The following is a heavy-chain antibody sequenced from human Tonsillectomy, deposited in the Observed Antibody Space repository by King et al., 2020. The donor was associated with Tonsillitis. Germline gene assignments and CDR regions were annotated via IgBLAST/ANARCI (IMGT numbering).Heavy chain of an antibody. J-gene: IGHJ4*02. Sequence: VQLVESGGGLVKPGGSLRLSCAASGFTFSSYSMNWVRQAPGKGLEWVSSISSSSSYIYYADSVKGRFTISRDNAKNSLYLQMNSLRAADTAVYYCARGRGGFGELNGDYWGQGTLGTVSS. CDR1: GFTFSSYS. V-gene: IGHV3-21*01. CDR2: ISSSSSYI. D-gene: IGHD3-10*01. CDR3: ARGRGGFGELNGDY.